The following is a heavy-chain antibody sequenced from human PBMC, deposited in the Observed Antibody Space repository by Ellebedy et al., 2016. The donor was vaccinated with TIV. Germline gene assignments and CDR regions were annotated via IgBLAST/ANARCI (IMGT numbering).Heavy chain of an antibody. Sequence: GESLKISXAASGFTFSSYSMNWVRQAPGKGLEWVAVISYDGSNKYYADSVKGRFTISRDNSKNTLYLQMNSLRAEDTAVYYCARDAPYCSSTSCYVPWFDPWGQGTLVTVSS. CDR3: ARDAPYCSSTSCYVPWFDP. D-gene: IGHD2-2*01. V-gene: IGHV3-30*03. CDR1: GFTFSSYS. CDR2: ISYDGSNK. J-gene: IGHJ5*02.